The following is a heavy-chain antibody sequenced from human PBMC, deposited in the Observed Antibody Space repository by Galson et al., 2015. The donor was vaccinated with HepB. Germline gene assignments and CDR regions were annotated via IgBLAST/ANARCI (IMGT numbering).Heavy chain of an antibody. J-gene: IGHJ4*02. Sequence: SLRLSCAASGFTFSSYAMSWVRQAPGKGLEWVSAISGSGGSTYYADSVKGRFTISRDNSKNTLYLQMNSLRAEDTAVYYCAKLLRYCSSTSCYFDYWGQGTLVTVSS. CDR1: GFTFSSYA. CDR2: ISGSGGST. CDR3: AKLLRYCSSTSCYFDY. V-gene: IGHV3-23*01. D-gene: IGHD2-2*01.